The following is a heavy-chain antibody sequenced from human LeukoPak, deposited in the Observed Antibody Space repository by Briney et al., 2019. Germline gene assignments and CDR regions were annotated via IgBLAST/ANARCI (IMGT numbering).Heavy chain of an antibody. Sequence: SETLSLTRAVYGGSFSGYYWSWIRQPPGKGLEWIGEINHSGSTNYNPSLKSRVTISVDTSKNQFSLKLSSVTAADTAVYYCARGVGKTGTSSFDPWGQGTLVTVSS. V-gene: IGHV4-34*01. J-gene: IGHJ5*02. CDR2: INHSGST. D-gene: IGHD1-7*01. CDR1: GGSFSGYY. CDR3: ARGVGKTGTSSFDP.